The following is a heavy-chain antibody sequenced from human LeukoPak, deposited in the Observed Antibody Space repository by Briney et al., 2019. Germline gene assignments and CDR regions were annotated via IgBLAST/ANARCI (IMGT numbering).Heavy chain of an antibody. CDR2: IYYSGST. Sequence: PSETLSLTCTVSGGSISSGDYYWSWIRQHPGKGLEWIGYIYYSGSTYYNPSLKSRVTISVDTSKNQFSLKLSSVTAADTAVYYCARSKAGYYDSSGRDAFDIWGQGTMVTVSS. CDR3: ARSKAGYYDSSGRDAFDI. D-gene: IGHD3-22*01. J-gene: IGHJ3*02. V-gene: IGHV4-31*03. CDR1: GGSISSGDYY.